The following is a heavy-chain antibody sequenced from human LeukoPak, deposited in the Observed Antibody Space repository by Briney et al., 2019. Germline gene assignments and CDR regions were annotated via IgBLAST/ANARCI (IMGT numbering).Heavy chain of an antibody. J-gene: IGHJ4*02. CDR3: ARDRTWYDSSGYYIDY. D-gene: IGHD3-22*01. CDR1: GFLFSTYT. Sequence: GGSLRHLCTASGFLFSTYTLNWVRQAPGKGLEWVSYISSTSSTIYYVDSVKGRFTVSRDNAKNSLYLQMNSLRDEDTAVYYCARDRTWYDSSGYYIDYWGQGTLVTVSS. V-gene: IGHV3-48*02. CDR2: ISSTSSTI.